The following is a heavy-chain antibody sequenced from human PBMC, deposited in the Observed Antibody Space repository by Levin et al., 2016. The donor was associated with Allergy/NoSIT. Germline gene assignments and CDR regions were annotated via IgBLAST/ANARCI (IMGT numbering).Heavy chain of an antibody. Sequence: GGSLRLSCAASGFSFRSYAMHWVRQAPGKGLEWVAVISFDGSNKYYADSVKGRFTISRDNSQDTLSLQMNFLRAEDTAVYYCARDIPRGASYFDYWGQGALVTVSS. CDR2: ISFDGSNK. CDR3: ARDIPRGASYFDY. D-gene: IGHD1-26*01. J-gene: IGHJ4*02. CDR1: GFSFRSYA. V-gene: IGHV3-30*04.